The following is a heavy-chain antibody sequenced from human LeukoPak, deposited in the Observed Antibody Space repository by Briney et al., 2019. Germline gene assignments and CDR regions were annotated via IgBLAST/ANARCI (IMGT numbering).Heavy chain of an antibody. D-gene: IGHD6-19*01. Sequence: SETLSLTCAVYGGSFSGYYWSWIRQPPGKGLESIGEINHSGSTNYNPSLKSRVTISVDTSKNQFSLKLSSVTAANTAVYYCARFEYSSGWYDRTYFDYWGQGTLVTVSS. CDR3: ARFEYSSGWYDRTYFDY. CDR2: INHSGST. J-gene: IGHJ4*02. V-gene: IGHV4-34*01. CDR1: GGSFSGYY.